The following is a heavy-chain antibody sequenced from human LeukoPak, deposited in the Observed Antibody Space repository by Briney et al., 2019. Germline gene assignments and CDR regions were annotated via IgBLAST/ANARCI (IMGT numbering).Heavy chain of an antibody. D-gene: IGHD3-22*01. Sequence: SETLSLTCSVSTGSVNSGVYYWGWVRQPPGKGLEWIGSIHSSGNSYCNPSFKSRVTLSVDTSKNQFSLKLSSVTAADRAVYYCAKHEGSYYDKSGYTFDFWGLGTLVTVSS. CDR2: IHSSGNS. J-gene: IGHJ4*02. CDR3: AKHEGSYYDKSGYTFDF. V-gene: IGHV4-39*01. CDR1: TGSVNSGVYY.